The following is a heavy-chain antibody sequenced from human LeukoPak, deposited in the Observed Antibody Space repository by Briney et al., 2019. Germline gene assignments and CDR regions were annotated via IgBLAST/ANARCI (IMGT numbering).Heavy chain of an antibody. CDR1: GGSFSGYY. D-gene: IGHD1-26*01. CDR2: INHSGSA. J-gene: IGHJ4*02. V-gene: IGHV4-34*01. CDR3: ASLGRISKDY. Sequence: SETLSLTCAVYGGSFSGYYWSWIRQPPGKGLEWIGEINHSGSANYNPSLKSRVTISVDTSKDQFSLKLSSVTAADTAVYYCASLGRISKDYWGQGTLVTVSS.